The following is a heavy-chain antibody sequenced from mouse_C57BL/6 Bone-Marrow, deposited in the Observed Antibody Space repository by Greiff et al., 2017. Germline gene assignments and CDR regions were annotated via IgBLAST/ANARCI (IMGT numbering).Heavy chain of an antibody. D-gene: IGHD1-1*01. V-gene: IGHV1-15*01. CDR1: GYTFTDYE. CDR3: ARTYYGSSFDV. Sequence: QVQLQQSGAELVRPGASVTLSCKASGYTFTDYEMHWVKQTPVHGLEWIGAIDPETGGNAYNQKFKSKATLTVDTSSSTAYMQLSSLTSEDSAVYYCARTYYGSSFDVWGTGTTVTVSS. CDR2: IDPETGGN. J-gene: IGHJ1*03.